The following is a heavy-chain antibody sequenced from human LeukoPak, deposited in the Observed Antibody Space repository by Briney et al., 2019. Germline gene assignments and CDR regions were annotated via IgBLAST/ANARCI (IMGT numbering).Heavy chain of an antibody. V-gene: IGHV4-34*01. D-gene: IGHD5-18*01. Sequence: SETLSLTCAVYGGSFSGYYWRWIRQPPGEGVEGIGEIYNSGSTNYNPSLKSRVIISVDTSKNQFSLKLSSVTAADTAVYYCARGIGGYSYGPADWFDPWGQGTLVTVSS. CDR3: ARGIGGYSYGPADWFDP. CDR2: IYNSGST. J-gene: IGHJ5*02. CDR1: GGSFSGYY.